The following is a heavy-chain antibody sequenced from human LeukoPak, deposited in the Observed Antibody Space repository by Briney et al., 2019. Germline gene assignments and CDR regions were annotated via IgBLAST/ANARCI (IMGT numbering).Heavy chain of an antibody. J-gene: IGHJ4*02. Sequence: ASVKVSCKASGYTFTSYDINWVRQATGQGLEWMGWMNPNSGNTGYAQKFQGRVTMTEDTSTDTAYMELSSLRSEDTAVYYCATDTIFGVVIPHFDYWGQGTLVTVSS. D-gene: IGHD3-3*01. CDR2: MNPNSGNT. CDR1: GYTFTSYD. V-gene: IGHV1-8*02. CDR3: ATDTIFGVVIPHFDY.